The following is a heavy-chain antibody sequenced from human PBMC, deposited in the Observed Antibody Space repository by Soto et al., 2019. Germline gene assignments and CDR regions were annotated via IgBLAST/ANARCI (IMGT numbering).Heavy chain of an antibody. CDR1: GFTFTNYA. Sequence: EVQLLESGGGLVQPGGSLRLSCAASGFTFTNYAMTWVRQAPGKGLEWVSISSGSGSGGSTNYADSVKGRFTISRDNSKNTLYLQMNSLRVEDTEVYYCAKDRDDYRNYVFDYWGQGTLVTVSS. CDR3: AKDRDDYRNYVFDY. V-gene: IGHV3-23*01. D-gene: IGHD4-4*01. CDR2: SSGSGSGGST. J-gene: IGHJ4*02.